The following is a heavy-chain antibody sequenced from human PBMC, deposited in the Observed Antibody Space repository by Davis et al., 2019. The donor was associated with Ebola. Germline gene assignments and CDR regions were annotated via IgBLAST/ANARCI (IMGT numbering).Heavy chain of an antibody. Sequence: PGGSLRLSCVAPGFTFNIYSLNWVRQAPGKEPEWVAHSSTSAEHISYAESVKGRFTVSRDDAQSSLFLQMSSLRDEDTAVYYCARRLLISSRGGMDVWGQGTTVTVSS. CDR1: GFTFNIYS. CDR2: SSTSAEHI. D-gene: IGHD1-26*01. CDR3: ARRLLISSRGGMDV. J-gene: IGHJ6*02. V-gene: IGHV3-48*02.